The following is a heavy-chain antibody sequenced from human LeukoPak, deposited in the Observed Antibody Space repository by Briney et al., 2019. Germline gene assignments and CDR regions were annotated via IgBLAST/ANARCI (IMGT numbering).Heavy chain of an antibody. CDR2: INAGNGNT. CDR3: ARERLHEGSSTSCYTGVCHNWFDP. J-gene: IGHJ5*02. V-gene: IGHV1-3*01. CDR1: GYTFTNFA. D-gene: IGHD2-2*02. Sequence: GASVKVSCKASGYTFTNFAIHWVRQAPGQSLEWMGWINAGNGNTKYSQRLQGRVTITRDTSASTAYMEVSSLRSEDTAVYFCARERLHEGSSTSCYTGVCHNWFDPWGQGTLVTVSS.